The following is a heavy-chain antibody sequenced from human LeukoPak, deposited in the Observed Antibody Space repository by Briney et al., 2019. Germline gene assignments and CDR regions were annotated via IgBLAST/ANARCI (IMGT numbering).Heavy chain of an antibody. CDR1: GSTVSSNY. CDR3: ARVAPGSGYDFDY. CDR2: ISSSGSSI. V-gene: IGHV3-48*03. J-gene: IGHJ4*02. Sequence: GGSLRLSCAASGSTVSSNYMIWVRQAPGKGLEWVSYISSSGSSIYYADSVKGRFTISRDNAKNSLYLQMNSLRAEDTAVYYCARVAPGSGYDFDYWGQGTLVTVSS. D-gene: IGHD5-12*01.